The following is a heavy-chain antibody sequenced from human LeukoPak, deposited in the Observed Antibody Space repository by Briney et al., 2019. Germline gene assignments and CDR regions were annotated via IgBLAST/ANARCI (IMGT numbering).Heavy chain of an antibody. Sequence: SQTLSLTCTVSGGSISSGGYYWSWIRQHPGKGLEWIGYIYYSGSTYYNPSLKSRVTISVDTSKNQFSLKLSSATAADTAVYYCASGPKTASYYYGMDVWGQGTTVTVSS. CDR1: GGSISSGGYY. V-gene: IGHV4-31*03. CDR2: IYYSGST. D-gene: IGHD2-21*02. J-gene: IGHJ6*02. CDR3: ASGPKTASYYYGMDV.